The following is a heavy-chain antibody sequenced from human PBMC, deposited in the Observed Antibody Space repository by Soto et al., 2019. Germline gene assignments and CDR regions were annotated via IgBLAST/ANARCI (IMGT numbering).Heavy chain of an antibody. J-gene: IGHJ4*02. Sequence: EVQLLESGGGLMQPGGSLRLSCTASGFTFSSHAMTWVRQAPGKGLEWVSGLSDSGGSTYYADSVKGRFTISRDNSMNTLYLQMNTLRAEDTAVYYCAKVSSSWYAGFFDLWDQGTLVTVSS. D-gene: IGHD6-13*01. CDR1: GFTFSSHA. CDR2: LSDSGGST. V-gene: IGHV3-23*01. CDR3: AKVSSSWYAGFFDL.